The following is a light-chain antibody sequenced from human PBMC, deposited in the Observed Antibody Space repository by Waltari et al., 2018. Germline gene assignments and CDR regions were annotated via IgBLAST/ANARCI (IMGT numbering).Light chain of an antibody. CDR2: KTS. CDR1: QSVGRF. CDR3: QQSDGIPFT. Sequence: DIKMTQSPSSLSASVGDTVTITCRASQSVGRFLNWYQQRPGEAPKPLIYKTSNLQGGVPSRVSGSGSGTDFTLTIDSLQPEDFASYYCQQSDGIPFTFGPGT. V-gene: IGKV1-39*01. J-gene: IGKJ2*01.